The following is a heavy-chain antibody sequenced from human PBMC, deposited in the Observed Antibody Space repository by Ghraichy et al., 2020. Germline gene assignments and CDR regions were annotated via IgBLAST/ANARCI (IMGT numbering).Heavy chain of an antibody. J-gene: IGHJ5*02. Sequence: GGSLRLSCAASGFTFSSYAMHWVRQAPGKGLEWVAVISYDGSNKYYADSVKGRFTISRDNSKNTLYLQMNSLRAEDTAVYYCARAQLELRGGWFDPWGQGTLVTVSS. CDR1: GFTFSSYA. D-gene: IGHD1-7*01. CDR3: ARAQLELRGGWFDP. CDR2: ISYDGSNK. V-gene: IGHV3-30*04.